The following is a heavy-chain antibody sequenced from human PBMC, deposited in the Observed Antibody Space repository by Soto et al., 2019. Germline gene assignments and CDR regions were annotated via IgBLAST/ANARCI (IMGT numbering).Heavy chain of an antibody. V-gene: IGHV3-48*01. D-gene: IGHD6-13*01. J-gene: IGHJ4*02. Sequence: PGGSLRLSCAASGFSFSTYSMNWVRQAPGEGLEWISYISSSSNTIYYADSVKGRFTISRDNAKNSLYLQMNSLRAGDTAVYYCALRAGPLGGQGTLVTVSS. CDR1: GFSFSTYS. CDR2: ISSSSNTI. CDR3: ALRAGPL.